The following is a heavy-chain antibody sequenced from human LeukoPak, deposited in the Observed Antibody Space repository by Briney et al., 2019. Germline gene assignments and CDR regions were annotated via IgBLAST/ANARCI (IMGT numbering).Heavy chain of an antibody. CDR3: ARGEVYCGGDCYNY. V-gene: IGHV4-34*01. CDR1: GGSFSGYY. CDR2: INHSGST. J-gene: IGHJ4*02. Sequence: SETLSLTCTVSGGSFSGYYWSWIRQPPGKGLERIGEINHSGSTNYNPSLKSRVTISVDTSKNQFSLKLSSVTAADTAVYYCARGEVYCGGDCYNYWGQGTLVTVSS. D-gene: IGHD2-21*02.